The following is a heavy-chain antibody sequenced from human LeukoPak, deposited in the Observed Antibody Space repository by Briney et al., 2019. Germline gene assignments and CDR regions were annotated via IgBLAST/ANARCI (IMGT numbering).Heavy chain of an antibody. J-gene: IGHJ4*02. Sequence: GGSLRLSCAASGFTFDDYGMSWVRQAPGKGLEWISGVNWNGGSTGYADSVKGRFTISRDNAKNSLYLQMNSLRAEDTAVYYCAREVSGSYWYDYWGQGTLVTVSS. CDR3: AREVSGSYWYDY. D-gene: IGHD1-26*01. V-gene: IGHV3-20*04. CDR2: VNWNGGST. CDR1: GFTFDDYG.